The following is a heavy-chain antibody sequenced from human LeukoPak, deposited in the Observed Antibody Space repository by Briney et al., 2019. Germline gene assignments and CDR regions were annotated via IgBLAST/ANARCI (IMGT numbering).Heavy chain of an antibody. J-gene: IGHJ4*02. CDR3: ARGPYCNGGSCYYFDY. D-gene: IGHD2-15*01. CDR2: IYASGST. V-gene: IGHV4-4*07. Sequence: SETLSLTCTVSGGSINSYYWSWIRQPAGKGLEWIGRIYASGSTNYNPSLKSRVTTSVDTSKNQFSLKLISVTAADTAVYFCARGPYCNGGSCYYFDYWGQGTLVTVSS. CDR1: GGSINSYY.